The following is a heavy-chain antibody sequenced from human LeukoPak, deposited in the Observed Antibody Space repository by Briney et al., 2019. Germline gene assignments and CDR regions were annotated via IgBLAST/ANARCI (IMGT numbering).Heavy chain of an antibody. CDR3: AREQGTRGPFDY. J-gene: IGHJ4*02. V-gene: IGHV1-69*13. D-gene: IGHD3-10*01. Sequence: VASVKVSCKASGGTFSSYAISWVRQAPGQGLEWMGGIIPIFGTANYAQEFQGRVTITADESTSTAYMELSSLRSEDTAVYYCAREQGTRGPFDYWGQGTLVTVSS. CDR2: IIPIFGTA. CDR1: GGTFSSYA.